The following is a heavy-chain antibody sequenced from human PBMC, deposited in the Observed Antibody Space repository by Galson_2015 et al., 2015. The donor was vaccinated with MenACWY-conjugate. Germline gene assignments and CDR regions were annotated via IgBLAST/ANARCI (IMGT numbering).Heavy chain of an antibody. Sequence: SLRLSCAASGFTFSSYWMSWVRQAPGKGLAWVANINQDGSGRYYVDSVKGRFTISRDNAKNSLYLQMNNLRAEDTAVYYCARAAARDCWGQGTLVTASS. V-gene: IGHV3-7*03. CDR3: ARAAARDC. J-gene: IGHJ4*02. CDR1: GFTFSSYW. D-gene: IGHD6-6*01. CDR2: INQDGSGR.